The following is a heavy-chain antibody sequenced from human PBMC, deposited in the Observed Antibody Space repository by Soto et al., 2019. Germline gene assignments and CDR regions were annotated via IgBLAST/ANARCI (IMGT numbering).Heavy chain of an antibody. CDR2: INHSGST. J-gene: IGHJ6*03. Sequence: SETLSLTCAVYGGSFSGYYWSWIRQPPGKGLEWIGEINHSGSTNYNPSLKSRVTISVDTSKNQFSLKLSSVTAADTVVYYCARGLNFWSGYYANYYYYMDVWGKGTTVTVSS. CDR1: GGSFSGYY. D-gene: IGHD3-3*01. CDR3: ARGLNFWSGYYANYYYYMDV. V-gene: IGHV4-34*01.